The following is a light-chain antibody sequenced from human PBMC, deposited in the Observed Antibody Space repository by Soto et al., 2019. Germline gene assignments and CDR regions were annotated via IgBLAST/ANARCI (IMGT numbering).Light chain of an antibody. Sequence: EVVLTQSPGTLSLSPGERATLSCRASQSIINNYLAWYQQRPGQAPRLLIYGSSERATGIPGRFSGSGSETDFTLTISRLEPEDFAVYYCHQYGSTPPYTFGQGTKVEI. CDR3: HQYGSTPPYT. V-gene: IGKV3-20*01. CDR2: GSS. J-gene: IGKJ2*01. CDR1: QSIINNY.